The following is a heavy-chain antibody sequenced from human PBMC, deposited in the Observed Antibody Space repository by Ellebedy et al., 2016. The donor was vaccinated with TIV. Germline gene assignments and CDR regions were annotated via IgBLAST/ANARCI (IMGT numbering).Heavy chain of an antibody. V-gene: IGHV4-59*08. CDR3: ARLNPAGAYWYFDL. J-gene: IGHJ2*01. Sequence: SETLSLTCTVSGGSISSYYWSWIRQPPGTGLEWIGYIYYSGSTDYNPSLKSRVSISVDTSREQFSLRLNSLTAADTAVYYCARLNPAGAYWYFDLWGRGTLVTVSS. D-gene: IGHD3-10*01. CDR2: IYYSGST. CDR1: GGSISSYY.